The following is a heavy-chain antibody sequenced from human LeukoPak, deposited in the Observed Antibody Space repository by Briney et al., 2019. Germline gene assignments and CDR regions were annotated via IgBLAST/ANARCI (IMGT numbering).Heavy chain of an antibody. CDR1: GFTFSSYS. Sequence: GGSLRLSCAASGFTFSSYSMNWVRQAPGKGLEWVSSISSSSSYIYYADSVKGRFTISRDNSKNTLYLQMNSLKTEDTAVYYCTTDPGNNYYYYYGMDVWGKGTTVTVSS. CDR3: TTDPGNNYYYYYGMDV. V-gene: IGHV3-21*03. CDR2: ISSSSSYI. J-gene: IGHJ6*04.